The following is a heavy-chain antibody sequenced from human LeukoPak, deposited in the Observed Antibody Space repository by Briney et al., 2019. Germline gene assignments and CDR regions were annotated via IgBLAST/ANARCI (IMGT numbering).Heavy chain of an antibody. CDR3: ARTLIQVAAYVY. CDR2: INLSGGT. CDR1: GGSLSSYF. Sequence: SETLSLTCTVSGGSLSSYFWSCIRQPPEKGREWIGEINLSGGTNYNPSLKSRVTMSVDTSKNQFCLKLTSVTAADTGVYYCARTLIQVAAYVYWGQGTLVTVSS. D-gene: IGHD6-19*01. V-gene: IGHV4-34*01. J-gene: IGHJ4*02.